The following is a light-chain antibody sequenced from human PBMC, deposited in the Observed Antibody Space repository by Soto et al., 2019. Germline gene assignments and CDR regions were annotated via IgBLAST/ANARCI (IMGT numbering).Light chain of an antibody. CDR3: PQHGSSPMYT. CDR2: GAS. Sequence: EIGLTQSPGTLSLSPGERATLSCRASQSVSSSYLDWYQQKPGQAPRLLIYGASSRATGIPDRFSGSGSGTDLTLTISRMEPEDFEVYCCPQHGSSPMYTFGQGTKLEIK. V-gene: IGKV3-20*01. CDR1: QSVSSSY. J-gene: IGKJ2*01.